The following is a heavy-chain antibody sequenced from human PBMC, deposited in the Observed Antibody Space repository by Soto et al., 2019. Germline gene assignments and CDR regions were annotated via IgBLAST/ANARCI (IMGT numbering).Heavy chain of an antibody. V-gene: IGHV4-31*03. D-gene: IGHD3-22*01. Sequence: SETLSLTCTFSGGSISSGGYYWSWIRQHPGKGLEWIGYIYYSGSTYYNPSLKSRVTISVDTSKNQFSLKLSSVTAADTAVYYCARVRPNYYDSSGYPPPYFDYWGQGTLVTVSS. J-gene: IGHJ4*02. CDR1: GGSISSGGYY. CDR3: ARVRPNYYDSSGYPPPYFDY. CDR2: IYYSGST.